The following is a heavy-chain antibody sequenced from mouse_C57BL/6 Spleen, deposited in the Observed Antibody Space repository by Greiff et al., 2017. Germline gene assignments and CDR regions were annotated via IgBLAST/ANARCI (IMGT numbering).Heavy chain of an antibody. D-gene: IGHD2-1*01. Sequence: QVQLQQSGAELVRPGSSVKLSCKASGYTFTSYWMHWVKQRPIQGLEWIGNIDPSDSETHYNQKFKDKATLTVDKSSSTAYMQLSSLTSEDSAVYYCATVGNYYAMDYWGQGTSVTVSS. CDR2: IDPSDSET. V-gene: IGHV1-52*01. CDR3: ATVGNYYAMDY. J-gene: IGHJ4*01. CDR1: GYTFTSYW.